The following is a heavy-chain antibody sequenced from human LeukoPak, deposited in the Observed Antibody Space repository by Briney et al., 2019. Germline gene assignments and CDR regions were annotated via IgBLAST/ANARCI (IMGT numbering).Heavy chain of an antibody. CDR3: ARASPYCSSTSCYTSYFDY. J-gene: IGHJ4*02. V-gene: IGHV3-21*01. CDR1: GFTFSSYS. CDR2: ISSSSSYI. Sequence: GGSLRLSCAASGFTFSSYSMNWVRQAPGKGLGWVSSISSSSSYIYYADSVKGRFTISRDNAKNSLYLQMNSPRAEDTAVYYCARASPYCSSTSCYTSYFDYWGQGTLVTVSS. D-gene: IGHD2-2*02.